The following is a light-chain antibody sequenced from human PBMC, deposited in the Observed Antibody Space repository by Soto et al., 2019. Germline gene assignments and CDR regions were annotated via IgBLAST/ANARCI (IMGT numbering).Light chain of an antibody. V-gene: IGLV1-51*01. J-gene: IGLJ1*01. CDR3: GSWDSSLSAYV. CDR1: SSNIGNNY. Sequence: QSVLTQPPSVSAAPGQKVTISCSGSSSNIGNNYVSWYQQLPGTAPKVLIYDNNKRPSGIPDRFSGSKSGTSATLGITGFQTGDEADYYCGSWDSSLSAYVFGTGTKVTVL. CDR2: DNN.